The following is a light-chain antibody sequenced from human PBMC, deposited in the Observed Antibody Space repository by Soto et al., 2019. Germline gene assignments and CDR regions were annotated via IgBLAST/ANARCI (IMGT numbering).Light chain of an antibody. V-gene: IGKV1-9*01. CDR3: QQVNSYPFP. J-gene: IGKJ3*01. Sequence: IQLTQSPSSLSPSVGDSVTITCRASQAISTYLAWYQQKPGKAPKLLIYAATTLHDGVPSRFSGSGSGTDFTLTISSLQPEDFATYYCQQVNSYPFPFGPGTKVEFK. CDR2: AAT. CDR1: QAISTY.